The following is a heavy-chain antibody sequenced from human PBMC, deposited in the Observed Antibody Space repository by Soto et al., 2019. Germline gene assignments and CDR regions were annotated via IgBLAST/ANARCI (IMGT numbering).Heavy chain of an antibody. Sequence: ASVKVSCKASGYTFTSYGISWVRQAPGQGLEWMGWISAYNGNTNYAQKLQGRVTMTTDTSTSTAYMELRSLRSDDAAVYYCASRLKAPDDAFDIWGQGTMVTVSS. CDR1: GYTFTSYG. CDR2: ISAYNGNT. J-gene: IGHJ3*02. CDR3: ASRLKAPDDAFDI. V-gene: IGHV1-18*01. D-gene: IGHD2-21*02.